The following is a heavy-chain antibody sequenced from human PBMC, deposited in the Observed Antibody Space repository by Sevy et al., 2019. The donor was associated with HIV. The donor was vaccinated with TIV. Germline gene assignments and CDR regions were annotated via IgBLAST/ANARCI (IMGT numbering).Heavy chain of an antibody. CDR2: IRWNSGSI. D-gene: IGHD1-1*01. CDR3: ARTRLPRYYYYGMDV. V-gene: IGHV3-9*01. J-gene: IGHJ6*02. CDR1: GFTFDDYA. Sequence: GGSLRLSCAASGFTFDDYAMHWVRQAPAKGLEWVSGIRWNSGSIGYADSVKGRFTISRDNAKNVPYLQMNSLRAEDTALYYCARTRLPRYYYYGMDVWGQGTTVTVSS.